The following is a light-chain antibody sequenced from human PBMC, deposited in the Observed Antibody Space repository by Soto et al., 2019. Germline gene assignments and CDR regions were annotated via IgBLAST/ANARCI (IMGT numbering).Light chain of an antibody. V-gene: IGKV3-15*01. J-gene: IGKJ5*01. Sequence: EVLMTQSPATLSVSPGERATLSCRASQSISGNLAWYQQKPGQAPTLLIYHAAARATGVPTRFSGSGSGTEFTLTISSLQSEDSVVYYCQQYNSWPPITFGQGTRMEIK. CDR1: QSISGN. CDR3: QQYNSWPPIT. CDR2: HAA.